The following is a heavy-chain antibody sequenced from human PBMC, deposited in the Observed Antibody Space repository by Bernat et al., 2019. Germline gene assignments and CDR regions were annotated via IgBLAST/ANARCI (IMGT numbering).Heavy chain of an antibody. D-gene: IGHD2-15*01. CDR3: AGARGEWSSGSCLREAFDY. CDR1: GGTFSSYA. J-gene: IGHJ4*02. Sequence: QVQLVQSGAEVKKPGSSVKVSCKASGGTFSSYAISWVRQAPGQGLEWMGGIIPIFGTANYAQKFQGRVTITADESTITAYMKLSSLRSEYTAVYYCAGARGEWSSGSCLREAFDYWGQGTLVTVSS. CDR2: IIPIFGTA. V-gene: IGHV1-69*01.